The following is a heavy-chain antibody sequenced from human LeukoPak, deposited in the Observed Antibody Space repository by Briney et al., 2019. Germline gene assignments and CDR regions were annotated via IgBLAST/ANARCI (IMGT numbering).Heavy chain of an antibody. CDR2: IIPIFGTA. Sequence: GASVKVSCKASGGSFSRYAISWVRQAPGQGLEWMGGIIPIFGTAHYAQKFQGRVTITADESTSTAYMELSSLRSEDTAVYYCARGWLAETTVVTPYNYWGQGTVVTVSS. V-gene: IGHV1-69*13. J-gene: IGHJ4*02. CDR1: GGSFSRYA. CDR3: ARGWLAETTVVTPYNY. D-gene: IGHD4-23*01.